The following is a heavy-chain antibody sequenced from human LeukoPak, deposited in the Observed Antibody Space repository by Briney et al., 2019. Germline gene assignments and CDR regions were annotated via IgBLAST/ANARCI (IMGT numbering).Heavy chain of an antibody. CDR2: MNPNSGNT. CDR3: ARGRQTKRRGITIFGVVTKKDAFDI. J-gene: IGHJ3*02. V-gene: IGHV1-8*01. CDR1: GYTFTSYD. D-gene: IGHD3-3*01. Sequence: ASVKVSCKASGYTFTSYDINWVRQATGQGLEWMGWMNPNSGNTGYAQKFQGRVTITRNTSISTAYMELSSLRSEDTAVYYCARGRQTKRRGITIFGVVTKKDAFDIWGQGTMVTVSS.